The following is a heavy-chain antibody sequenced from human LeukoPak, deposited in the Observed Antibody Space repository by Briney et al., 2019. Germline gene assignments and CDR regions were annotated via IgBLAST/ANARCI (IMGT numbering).Heavy chain of an antibody. V-gene: IGHV4-39*01. J-gene: IGHJ4*02. Sequence: SETLSLTCTVSGDFITGSTYYWGWIRQPPGKGLEWIGSMYYSGSTYSNPSLRSRVTMSADTSKNQFSLNLKSVTAADTAVYYCARQYYDSTGYYYFYRWGAGDPVTVSS. CDR3: ARQYYDSTGYYYFYR. CDR2: MYYSGST. D-gene: IGHD3-22*01. CDR1: GDFITGSTYY.